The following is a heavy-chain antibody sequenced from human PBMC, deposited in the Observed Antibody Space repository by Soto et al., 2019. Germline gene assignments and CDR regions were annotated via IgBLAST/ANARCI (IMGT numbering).Heavy chain of an antibody. D-gene: IGHD2-15*01. Sequence: ESGGGVVQPGGSLRLSCPTSGFTFHTYGMHWVRQAPGKGLEWVAIIWYDGSNKYYADSVKGRFTISRDNSRNTLCLQMNSLRAEDTALYYCARADCTGAYCYSWPFNYGVDVWGQGTTVTVSS. CDR2: IWYDGSNK. J-gene: IGHJ6*02. CDR1: GFTFHTYG. V-gene: IGHV3-33*08. CDR3: ARADCTGAYCYSWPFNYGVDV.